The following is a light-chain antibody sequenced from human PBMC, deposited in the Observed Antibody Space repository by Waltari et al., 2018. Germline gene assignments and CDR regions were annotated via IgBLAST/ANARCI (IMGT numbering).Light chain of an antibody. CDR1: CSDVGAYNY. CDR3: SSYAGSSNPV. V-gene: IGLV2-8*01. CDR2: EVN. J-gene: IGLJ1*01. Sequence: QSALTQPPSASGSLGQSVTISCTGTCSDVGAYNYVSWLQQHPGKAPKLMIYEVNKRPSGVPDRFSGSKSGNTASLTVSGLQPEDEADYYCSSYAGSSNPVFGTGTKVTVL.